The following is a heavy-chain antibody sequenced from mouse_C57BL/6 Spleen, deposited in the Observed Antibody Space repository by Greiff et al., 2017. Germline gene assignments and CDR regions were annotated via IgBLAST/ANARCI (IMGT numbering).Heavy chain of an antibody. CDR3: ARDYYGSSYWYFDV. Sequence: EVKLQESGGGLVKPGGSLKLSCAASGFTFSDYGMHWVRQAPEKGLEWVAYISSGSSTIYYADTVKGRFTISSDNAKNTLFLQMTSLRSEDTAMYYCARDYYGSSYWYFDVWGTGTTVTVSS. V-gene: IGHV5-17*01. D-gene: IGHD1-1*01. CDR1: GFTFSDYG. CDR2: ISSGSSTI. J-gene: IGHJ1*03.